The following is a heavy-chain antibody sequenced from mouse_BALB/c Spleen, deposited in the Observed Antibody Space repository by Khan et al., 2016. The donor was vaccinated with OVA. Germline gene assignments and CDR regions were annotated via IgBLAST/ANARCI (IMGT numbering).Heavy chain of an antibody. D-gene: IGHD3-1*01. CDR2: IGPYNGDT. Sequence: VQLQQPGPELVKPGASVKVSCKASGYSFTDYSMYWVKQSHGKSLEWIGYIGPYNGDTTYNQRFKGKATLTVDNYSSTTFMYLNSLTSEDSAVYNWASGGYRAFAYWGLGTLVTVSS. CDR1: GYSFTDYS. V-gene: IGHV1S135*01. CDR3: ASGGYRAFAY. J-gene: IGHJ3*01.